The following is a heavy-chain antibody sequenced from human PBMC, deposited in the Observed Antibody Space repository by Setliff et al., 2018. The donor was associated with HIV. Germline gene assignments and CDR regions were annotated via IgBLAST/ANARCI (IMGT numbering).Heavy chain of an antibody. CDR1: GFTLSHHE. Sequence: GGSLRLSCVASGFTLSHHEMSWVRQAPGKGLEWVAYIKQDGSEKNYMDSVKGRFTISRDNAKNSLYLQMNSLRVEDTAVYYCATDCAVVGGTGSLDSWGQGTLVTVSS. CDR3: ATDCAVVGGTGSLDS. V-gene: IGHV3-7*03. J-gene: IGHJ4*02. D-gene: IGHD1-26*01. CDR2: IKQDGSEK.